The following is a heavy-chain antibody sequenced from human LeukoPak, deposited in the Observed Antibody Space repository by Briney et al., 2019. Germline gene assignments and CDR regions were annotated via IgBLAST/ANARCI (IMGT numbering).Heavy chain of an antibody. J-gene: IGHJ4*02. CDR3: ARRPPSYSDNSGTYYLGGFDY. V-gene: IGHV3-30*02. Sequence: GGSLRLSCAASGFTFSSYGMHWVRQAPGKGLEWVAFIRYDGSNKYYADSVKGRFTISRDNSKNTLYLHVNSLRPEDTAVYYCARRPPSYSDNSGTYYLGGFDYWGQGTLVTVSS. CDR1: GFTFSSYG. D-gene: IGHD3-10*01. CDR2: IRYDGSNK.